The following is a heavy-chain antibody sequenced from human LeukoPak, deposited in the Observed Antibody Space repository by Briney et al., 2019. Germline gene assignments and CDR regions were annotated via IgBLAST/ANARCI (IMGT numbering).Heavy chain of an antibody. V-gene: IGHV4-34*01. D-gene: IGHD3-22*01. CDR3: ARNDSSGHGGADY. Sequence: GSLRLSCAASGFSFSTYWMSWIRQPPGKGLEWIGEINHSGSTNYNPSPKSRVTISVDTSKNQFSLKLNSVTAADTAVYYCARNDSSGHGGADYWGQGTLVTVSP. CDR2: INHSGST. CDR1: GFSFSTYW. J-gene: IGHJ4*02.